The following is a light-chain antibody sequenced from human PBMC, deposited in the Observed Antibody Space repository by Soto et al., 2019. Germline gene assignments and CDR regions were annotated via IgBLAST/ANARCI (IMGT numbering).Light chain of an antibody. CDR2: SNN. CDR1: SSNIGSNT. Sequence: QSVLTQPPSASGTPGQRVTMSCSGSSSNIGSNTVNWYKQLPGTAPKLLIHSNNQRPSAVPDRFSGSKSGTSASLAISGLQSEDEADYYCAAWDDRLNGHVFGGGTKLTVL. V-gene: IGLV1-44*01. J-gene: IGLJ2*01. CDR3: AAWDDRLNGHV.